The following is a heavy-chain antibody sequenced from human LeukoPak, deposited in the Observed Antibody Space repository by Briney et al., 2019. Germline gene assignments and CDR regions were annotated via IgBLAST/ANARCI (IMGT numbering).Heavy chain of an antibody. CDR1: GFSFRDYD. CDR3: ARVSLKSKIRAAPVDF. D-gene: IGHD3-16*01. CDR2: ISGLGGLQ. V-gene: IGHV3-11*01. J-gene: IGHJ4*02. Sequence: GGSLRLSCAASGFSFRDYDMTWIRQAPGKGPECIAYISGLGGLQYYADSVKGRFTISRDNTKSSLYLQINSLSAGDTAVYYCARVSLKSKIRAAPVDFWGQGTLVTVSS.